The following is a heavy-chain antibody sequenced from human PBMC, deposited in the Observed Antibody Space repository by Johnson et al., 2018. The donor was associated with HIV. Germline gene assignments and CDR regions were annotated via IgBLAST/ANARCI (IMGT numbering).Heavy chain of an antibody. CDR1: GFTFSSYA. Sequence: VQLVESGGGVVQPGRSLRLSCAASGFTFSSYAMHWVRQASGKGLEWVGRIRSKANSYATAYAASVKGRFTISRDDSKNTAYLQMNSLRAEDTAVYYCARAPWDYGGGAFDIWGQGTMVTVSS. D-gene: IGHD4-23*01. CDR2: IRSKANSYAT. V-gene: IGHV3-73*01. J-gene: IGHJ3*02. CDR3: ARAPWDYGGGAFDI.